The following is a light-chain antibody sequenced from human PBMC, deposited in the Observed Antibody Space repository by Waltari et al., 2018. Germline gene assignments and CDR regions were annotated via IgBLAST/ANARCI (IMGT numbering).Light chain of an antibody. CDR2: KAS. CDR3: QQYHSSSNT. CDR1: QSITIW. J-gene: IGKJ2*01. Sequence: DIQMTQSPSTLSASVGDTVTITYRASQSITIWLAWYQQKPGKSPKLLAQKASSLESGVPSRFSVSGSGTEFRLTINSLQPDDFATYYCQQYHSSSNTFGQGTKLEI. V-gene: IGKV1-5*03.